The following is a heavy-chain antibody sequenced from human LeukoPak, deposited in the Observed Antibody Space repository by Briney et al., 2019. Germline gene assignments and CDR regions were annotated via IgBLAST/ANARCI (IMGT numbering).Heavy chain of an antibody. CDR2: IYYSGST. CDR3: ARGKKRWLQYYYFDY. J-gene: IGHJ4*02. CDR1: GGSISSYY. Sequence: KCSETLSLTCTVSGGSISSYYWSWIQQPPGKGLEWIGYIYYSGSTNYNPSLKSRVTISVDTSKNQFSLKLSSVTAADTAVYYCARGKKRWLQYYYFDYWGQGTLVTVSS. D-gene: IGHD5-24*01. V-gene: IGHV4-59*01.